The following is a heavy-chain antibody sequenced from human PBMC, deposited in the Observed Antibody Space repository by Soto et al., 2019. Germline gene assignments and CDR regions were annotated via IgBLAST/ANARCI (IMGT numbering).Heavy chain of an antibody. V-gene: IGHV4-59*12. D-gene: IGHD6-19*01. CDR1: GGSISSYY. CDR3: ASKDYSSGWYIY. CDR2: MHYSGNS. Sequence: SETLSLTCSVSGGSISSYYCSWFRQPPGKGLEWIGHMHYSGNSYYNPSLRSRVTISVDTSKNQFSLKLSSVTAADTAVYYCASKDYSSGWYIYWGQGTLVTVSS. J-gene: IGHJ4*02.